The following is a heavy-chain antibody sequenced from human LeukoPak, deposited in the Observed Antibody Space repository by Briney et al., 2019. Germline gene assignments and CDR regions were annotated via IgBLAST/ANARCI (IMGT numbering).Heavy chain of an antibody. CDR1: GGSISSYY. CDR2: IYYSGST. CDR3: ARNGVPHYIFDY. J-gene: IGHJ4*02. D-gene: IGHD4-11*01. Sequence: SETLSLTCTVSGGSISSYYWSWIRQPPGKGLEWIGYIYYSGSTNYNPSLKSRVTISVDTSKNQFSLKLSSVTAADTAVYYCARNGVPHYIFDYWGQGTLVTVSS. V-gene: IGHV4-59*01.